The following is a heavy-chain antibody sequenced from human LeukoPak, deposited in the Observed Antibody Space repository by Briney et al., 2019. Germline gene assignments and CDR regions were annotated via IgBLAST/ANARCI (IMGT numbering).Heavy chain of an antibody. CDR3: ARNYYDSSGYFANFDY. CDR2: IYYSGST. V-gene: IGHV4-31*03. Sequence: SQTLSLTCTVSGGSISSGGYYWSWIRQHPGKGLVWIGYIYYSGSTYYNPSLKSRVTISVDTSKNQFSLKLSSVTAADTAVYYCARNYYDSSGYFANFDYWGQGTPVTVSS. D-gene: IGHD3-22*01. CDR1: GGSISSGGYY. J-gene: IGHJ4*02.